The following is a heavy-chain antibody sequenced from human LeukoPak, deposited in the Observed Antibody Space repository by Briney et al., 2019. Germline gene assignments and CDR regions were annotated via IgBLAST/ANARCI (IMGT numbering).Heavy chain of an antibody. Sequence: PSETLSLTCTVSGGSISSGSYYWSWIRQPAGKGLEWMGRIYSSGRTNYNPSLKSRVTISVDTSKNQFSLKLSSVTAADTAVYYCARDRDYYDSGSYYWEPTILFDPWGQGTLVTVSS. CDR2: IYSSGRT. CDR1: GGSISSGSYY. V-gene: IGHV4-61*02. CDR3: ARDRDYYDSGSYYWEPTILFDP. D-gene: IGHD3-10*01. J-gene: IGHJ5*02.